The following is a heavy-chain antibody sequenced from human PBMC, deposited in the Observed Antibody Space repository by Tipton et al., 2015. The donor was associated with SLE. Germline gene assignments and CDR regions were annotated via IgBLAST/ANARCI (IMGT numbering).Heavy chain of an antibody. V-gene: IGHV1-69*13. J-gene: IGHJ6*02. CDR1: GGTLSSYA. CDR2: IIPIFDAA. D-gene: IGHD1-1*01. CDR3: ARDVMNLEPTVFYYYYYGMDV. Sequence: QSGAEVKKPGSSVKVSCKASGGTLSSYAFSWVRQAPGQGLEWMGRIIPIFDAANYAQKFQGRLTITADESTSTAYMELSSLRSEDTAVYYCARDVMNLEPTVFYYYYYGMDVWGQGTTVTVSS.